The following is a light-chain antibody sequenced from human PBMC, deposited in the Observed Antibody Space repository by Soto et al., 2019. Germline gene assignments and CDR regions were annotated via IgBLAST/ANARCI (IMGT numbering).Light chain of an antibody. Sequence: QSALTQPASVSASPGQSITISCTGTSSDVGIYDLVSWYQQHPGKAPKLIIYEVTNRPSGLSNRFSGSKSDNTASLTISGLQTEDGADYYCSAYAGSNNFVFGSGTKV. V-gene: IGLV2-23*02. CDR3: SAYAGSNNFV. CDR2: EVT. J-gene: IGLJ1*01. CDR1: SSDVGIYDL.